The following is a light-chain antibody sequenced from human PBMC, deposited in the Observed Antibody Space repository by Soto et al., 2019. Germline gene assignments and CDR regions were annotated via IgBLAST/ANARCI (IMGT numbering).Light chain of an antibody. J-gene: IGKJ5*01. CDR2: GAS. CDR3: QQYNNWLIT. CDR1: QSVSSN. V-gene: IGKV3-15*01. Sequence: EIVMTQSPATLSVSPGERATLSCRASQSVSSNSAWYQQKPGQAPRLLIYGASTRATGIPARFSGSGSGTEFTLTISSLQSEDFAVYYCQQYNNWLITFGQGTRLEIK.